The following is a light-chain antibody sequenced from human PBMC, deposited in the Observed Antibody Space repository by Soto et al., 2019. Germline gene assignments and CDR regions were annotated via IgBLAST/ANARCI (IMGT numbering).Light chain of an antibody. Sequence: IVLTQSPGTLSLSPGERATLSCRAGQSVSSNYLAWYQQKPGQAPRLLIYAASSRATGIPARFSGSGSGTDLTLTISRLEPEDFAVYYCQQFSSYPLTFGGGTKVDIK. CDR2: AAS. CDR1: QSVSSNY. CDR3: QQFSSYPLT. V-gene: IGKV3-20*01. J-gene: IGKJ4*01.